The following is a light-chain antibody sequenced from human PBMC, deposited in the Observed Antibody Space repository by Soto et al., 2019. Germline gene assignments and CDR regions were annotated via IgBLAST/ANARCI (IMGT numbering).Light chain of an antibody. CDR3: QQTYSSPQWT. Sequence: DIQMTQSPLSLSASVGDRVTITCRASQSISSYLNWYQQKPGKPPKLLIYAAVSLQSGIPSRFSAYGSGKDFTLTISSLQPEDFATYYCQQTYSSPQWTFDQGTKVEIK. V-gene: IGKV1-39*01. CDR2: AAV. CDR1: QSISSY. J-gene: IGKJ1*01.